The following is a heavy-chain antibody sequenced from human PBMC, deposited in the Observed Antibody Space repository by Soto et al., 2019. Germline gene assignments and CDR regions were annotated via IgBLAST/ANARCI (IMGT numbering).Heavy chain of an antibody. CDR2: IKPDESEK. D-gene: IGHD4-4*01. CDR1: GFTFSDSW. Sequence: GGSLRLSCTASGFTFSDSWMAWVRQAPGKGLEWVARIKPDESEKKYADSVKGRFSISRDNAKNSMYLQMDSLRGEDTAVYYCVRGGSNYASWGQGTLVTVSS. J-gene: IGHJ5*02. CDR3: VRGGSNYAS. V-gene: IGHV3-7*01.